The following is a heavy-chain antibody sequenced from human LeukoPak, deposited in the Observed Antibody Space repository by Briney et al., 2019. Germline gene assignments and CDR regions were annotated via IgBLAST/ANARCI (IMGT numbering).Heavy chain of an antibody. V-gene: IGHV4-59*12. CDR1: DDSITMYY. J-gene: IGHJ5*02. D-gene: IGHD1-14*01. CDR3: ARKPDSRNWFDP. Sequence: SETLSLTCSVSDDSITMYYWTWIRQPPGKGLERIGYVDHTGSTNFNPSLNGRVSISRDTTKNLFSLRLNSVTAVDTAVYYCARKPDSRNWFDPWGQGTLVIVSS. CDR2: VDHTGST.